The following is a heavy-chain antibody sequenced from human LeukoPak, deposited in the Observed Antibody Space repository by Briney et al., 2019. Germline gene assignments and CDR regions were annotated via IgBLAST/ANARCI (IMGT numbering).Heavy chain of an antibody. D-gene: IGHD6-13*01. CDR2: INPNSGGT. CDR3: AREVERQLATWGY. V-gene: IGHV1-2*02. J-gene: IGHJ4*02. Sequence: ASVKVSCKASGYTFTRYYMHRVRQDPRQPREWTGCINPNSGGTNYAQKFQGRVSMTRDTSVSTAYMELSRLRSGGTAVYYCAREVERQLATWGYWGQGTLVTVSS. CDR1: GYTFTRYY.